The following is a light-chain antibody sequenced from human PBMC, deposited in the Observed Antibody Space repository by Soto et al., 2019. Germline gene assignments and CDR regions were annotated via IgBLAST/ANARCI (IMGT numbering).Light chain of an antibody. CDR1: QDIRTS. V-gene: IGKV1-33*01. J-gene: IGKJ3*01. CDR2: GAS. Sequence: DIQMTQSPSSLSASVGDRVSITCQASQDIRTSLSWFQQKPGRAPKLLIYGASYLETGVPSRFPGSGSGTDFTFTISSLQPEDIATYYCQHYHNLPPFSFGPGTRVDVK. CDR3: QHYHNLPPFS.